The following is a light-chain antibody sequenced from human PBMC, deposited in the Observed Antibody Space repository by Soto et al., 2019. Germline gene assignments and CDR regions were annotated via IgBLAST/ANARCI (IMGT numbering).Light chain of an antibody. CDR3: KQSGSSPST. J-gene: IGKJ1*01. Sequence: TVLTQFPRPPSLAPRHRATLSCRASHTVTGNYLAWYHQKPGQAHKLLIHGAYSRATGIPDRFSGSGTGTDFTLTISRLQPEDFAVYYCKQSGSSPSTFGQGTKVDIK. CDR2: GAY. CDR1: HTVTGNY. V-gene: IGKV3-20*01.